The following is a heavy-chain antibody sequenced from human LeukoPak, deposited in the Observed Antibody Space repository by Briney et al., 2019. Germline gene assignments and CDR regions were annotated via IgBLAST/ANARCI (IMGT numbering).Heavy chain of an antibody. CDR1: GGSFSGYY. CDR2: INHSGST. D-gene: IGHD3-22*01. Sequence: SETLSLTCAVYGGSFSGYYWSWIRQPPGKGLEWIGEINHSGSTNYNPSLKSRVTISVDTSKNQFSLKLSSVTAADTAVYYCARNGRRYYDSSGYSTLYYYYYYMDVWGKGTTVTISS. CDR3: ARNGRRYYDSSGYSTLYYYYYYMDV. J-gene: IGHJ6*03. V-gene: IGHV4-34*01.